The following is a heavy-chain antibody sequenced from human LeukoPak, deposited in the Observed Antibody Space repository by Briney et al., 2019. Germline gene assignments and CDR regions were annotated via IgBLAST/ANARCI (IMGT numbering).Heavy chain of an antibody. CDR1: GGTFSSYA. Sequence: SVKVSCKASGGTFSSYAISWVRQAPGQGLEWMGGIIPIFGTANYAQKFQGRVTITADESTSTAYMELSSLRSEDTAVYYCASPRITIFGVDYYGMDVWGQRTTVTVSS. V-gene: IGHV1-69*13. CDR3: ASPRITIFGVDYYGMDV. CDR2: IIPIFGTA. D-gene: IGHD3-3*01. J-gene: IGHJ6*02.